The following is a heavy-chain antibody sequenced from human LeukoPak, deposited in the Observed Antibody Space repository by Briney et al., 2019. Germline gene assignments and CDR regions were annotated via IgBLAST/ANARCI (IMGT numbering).Heavy chain of an antibody. CDR1: GYTFTSYA. V-gene: IGHV1-3*01. CDR2: INAGNGNT. D-gene: IGHD1-7*01. CDR3: AREGHPDELELREGPPDY. Sequence: ASVKVSCKASGYTFTSYAMHWVRQAPGQRLEWMGWINAGNGNTKYSQKFQGRVTITRDTSASTAYMELSSLRSEDTAVYYCAREGHPDELELREGPPDYWGQGTLVTVSS. J-gene: IGHJ4*02.